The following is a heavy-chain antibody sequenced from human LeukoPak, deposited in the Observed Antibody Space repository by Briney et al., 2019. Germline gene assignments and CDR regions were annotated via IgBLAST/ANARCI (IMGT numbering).Heavy chain of an antibody. CDR3: ARVTGYMIEDYFDY. J-gene: IGHJ4*02. CDR2: TYYSGSN. CDR1: GGSISTYY. Sequence: SGTLSLTCTVSGGSISTYYWSWIRQPPAKGLEWIGYTYYSGSNNYNPPLTSRVTISVDTTKNHFSLKLSSVTAADRAVYYCARVTGYMIEDYFDYWGEGTLLTV. D-gene: IGHD3-9*01. V-gene: IGHV4-59*01.